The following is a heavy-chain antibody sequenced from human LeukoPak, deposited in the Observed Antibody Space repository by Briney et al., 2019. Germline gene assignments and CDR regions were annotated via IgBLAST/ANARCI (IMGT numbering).Heavy chain of an antibody. V-gene: IGHV3-30*02. CDR2: IGYSGSDI. J-gene: IGHJ4*02. Sequence: GGSLRLSCAASGFTFSSFGMHWVRLAPGEGLEWVAYIGYSGSDIYYADSVKGRFTISRDNSKNTVHLQLSSLRAADTALYSCARDLTERKYYIAFWGQGTLVTVSS. CDR3: ARDLTERKYYIAF. D-gene: IGHD2-8*02. CDR1: GFTFSSFG.